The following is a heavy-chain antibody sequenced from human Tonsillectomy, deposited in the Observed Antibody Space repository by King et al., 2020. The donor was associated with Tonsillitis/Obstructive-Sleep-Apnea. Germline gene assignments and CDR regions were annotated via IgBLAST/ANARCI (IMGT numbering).Heavy chain of an antibody. Sequence: VQLQQWGAGLLKPSETLSLTCAVYGGSFSGYYWSWIRQPPGKVLEWIGEINHSGSTNYNPSLKSRVTRSVDTSKNQFSLKLSSVTAADTAVYYCARATITMVQGVSNWFDPWGQGTLVTVSS. CDR3: ARATITMVQGVSNWFDP. D-gene: IGHD3-10*01. CDR2: INHSGST. CDR1: GGSFSGYY. J-gene: IGHJ5*02. V-gene: IGHV4-34*01.